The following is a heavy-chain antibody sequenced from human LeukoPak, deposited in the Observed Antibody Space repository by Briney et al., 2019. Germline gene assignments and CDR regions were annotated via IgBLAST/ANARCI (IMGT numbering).Heavy chain of an antibody. CDR3: AKTKGRDYGDYHDAFDI. J-gene: IGHJ3*02. CDR2: ISWNSGSI. V-gene: IGHV3-9*01. Sequence: GGSLRLSCAASGFTFDDYAMHWVRQAPGKGLEWVSGISWNSGSIGYADSVKGRFTISRDNAKNSLYLQMNSLRAEDTALYYCAKTKGRDYGDYHDAFDIWGQGTMVTVSS. CDR1: GFTFDDYA. D-gene: IGHD4-17*01.